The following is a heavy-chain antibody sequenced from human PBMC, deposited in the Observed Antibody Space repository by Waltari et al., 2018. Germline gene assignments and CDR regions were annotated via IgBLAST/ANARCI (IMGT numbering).Heavy chain of an antibody. J-gene: IGHJ4*02. D-gene: IGHD1-1*01. V-gene: IGHV3-15*01. Sequence: EVQLVESGGGLVKPGGSLRLPCAASGFTFSNAWMSWVRQAPGKGLEWVGRIKSKTDGGTTDYAAPVKGRFTISRDDSKNTLYLQMNSLKTEDTAVYYCTTPAGVRAVPYWGQGTLVTVSS. CDR3: TTPAGVRAVPY. CDR1: GFTFSNAW. CDR2: IKSKTDGGTT.